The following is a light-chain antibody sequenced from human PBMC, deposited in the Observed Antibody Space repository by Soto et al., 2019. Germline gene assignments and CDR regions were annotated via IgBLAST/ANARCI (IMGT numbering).Light chain of an antibody. J-gene: IGLJ3*02. V-gene: IGLV4-69*01. CDR1: SGHNSYA. CDR3: QTWSTDIRV. Sequence: QSVLTQPPSASASLGASVKLTCTLSSGHNSYAIAWHQQQPEKGPRYLMKLNSDGSHSKGDGIPDRFSGSGSGAERYLTISSLQSEDEADYYCQTWSTDIRVFGGGTKLTVL. CDR2: LNSDGSH.